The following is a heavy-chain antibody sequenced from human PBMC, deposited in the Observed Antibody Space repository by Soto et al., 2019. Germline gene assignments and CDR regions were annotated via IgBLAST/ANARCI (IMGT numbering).Heavy chain of an antibody. J-gene: IGHJ5*02. CDR2: ISGSGGSA. D-gene: IGHD5-18*01. CDR3: AKDRSVDTRDWFDP. V-gene: IGHV3-23*01. CDR1: GFTFATYA. Sequence: EVQLLESGGGLVQPGGSLRLSCAASGFTFATYAMSWVRQAPGKGLEWVSSISGSGGSAYYADSVKGRFTISRDNSKNTLYLQMDSLRADDTAVYYCAKDRSVDTRDWFDPWGQGTLVTVSS.